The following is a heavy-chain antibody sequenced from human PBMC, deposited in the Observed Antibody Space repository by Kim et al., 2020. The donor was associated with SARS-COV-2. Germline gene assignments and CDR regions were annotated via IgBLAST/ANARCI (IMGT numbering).Heavy chain of an antibody. D-gene: IGHD1-26*01. V-gene: IGHV5-51*01. CDR1: GYSFTSYW. CDR3: ARGRWEPPSLGAFDI. Sequence: GESLKISCKGSGYSFTSYWIGWVRQMPGKGLEWMGIIYPGDSDTRYSPSFQGQVTISADKSISTAYLQWSSLKASDTAMYYCARGRWEPPSLGAFDIWGQGTMVTVSS. CDR2: IYPGDSDT. J-gene: IGHJ3*02.